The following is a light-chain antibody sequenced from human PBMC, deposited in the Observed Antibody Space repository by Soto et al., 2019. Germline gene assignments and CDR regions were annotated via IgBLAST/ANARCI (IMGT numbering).Light chain of an antibody. Sequence: QAVVTQPPSVSGAPGQRVTISCTGSSSNIGAGYDVHWYQHLPGTAPKLLISGNNNRPSGVPDRFSGSKSGTSVSLAITGLQAEDEADYYCQSYDSSLSGSVFGGGTKLTVL. J-gene: IGLJ3*02. CDR1: SSNIGAGYD. V-gene: IGLV1-40*01. CDR3: QSYDSSLSGSV. CDR2: GNN.